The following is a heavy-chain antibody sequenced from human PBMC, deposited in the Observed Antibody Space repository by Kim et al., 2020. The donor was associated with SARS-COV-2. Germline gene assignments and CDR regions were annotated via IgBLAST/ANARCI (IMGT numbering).Heavy chain of an antibody. CDR3: ARSSPHIFDR. V-gene: IGHV3-53*01. CDR2: GGST. J-gene: IGHJ4*02. D-gene: IGHD6-13*01. Sequence: GGSTFYADSVKGRITISRDNSKNTVSFQMNSRRVEDTALYFCARSSPHIFDRWGQGTLVTVSS.